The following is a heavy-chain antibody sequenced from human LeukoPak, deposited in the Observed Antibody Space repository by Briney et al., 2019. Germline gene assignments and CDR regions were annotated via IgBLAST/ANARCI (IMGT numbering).Heavy chain of an antibody. CDR1: GGSMSSYY. J-gene: IGHJ4*02. CDR2: IYYSGST. D-gene: IGHD5-24*01. CDR3: ARGARAGYNLEPLDY. V-gene: IGHV4-59*08. Sequence: PSETLSLTCTVSGGSMSSYYWSWIRQPPGKGLEWIGYIYYSGSTKYNPSLKSRVTISVDTSKNQLSLKLSSVTAADTAVYYCARGARAGYNLEPLDYWGQGTLVTVSS.